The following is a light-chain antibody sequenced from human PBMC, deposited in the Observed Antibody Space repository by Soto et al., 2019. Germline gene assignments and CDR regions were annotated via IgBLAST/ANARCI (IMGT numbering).Light chain of an antibody. V-gene: IGLV1-51*01. Sequence: QSVLTQPPSLSAAPGQKVTISCSGSSSNIGNNYVSWYQQFPGTAPKLLIYDTDKRPSGIPDRFSGSKSGTSATLGIAGLQTGDEADYYCGTWDSSLSAGRVFGGGTKLTVL. CDR1: SSNIGNNY. CDR2: DTD. CDR3: GTWDSSLSAGRV. J-gene: IGLJ2*01.